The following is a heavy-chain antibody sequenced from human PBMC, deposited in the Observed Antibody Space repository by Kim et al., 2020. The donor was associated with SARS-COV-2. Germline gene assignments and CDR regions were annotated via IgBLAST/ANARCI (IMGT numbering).Heavy chain of an antibody. CDR1: GFTFDDYA. D-gene: IGHD1-7*01. CDR2: ISWNSGSI. CDR3: AKDMFRGTGTTSYYYGMDV. J-gene: IGHJ6*02. Sequence: GGSLRLSCAASGFTFDDYAMHWVRQAPGKGLEWVSGISWNSGSIGYADSVKGRFTISRDNAKNSLYLQMNSLRAEDTALYYCAKDMFRGTGTTSYYYGMDVWGQGTTVTVSS. V-gene: IGHV3-9*01.